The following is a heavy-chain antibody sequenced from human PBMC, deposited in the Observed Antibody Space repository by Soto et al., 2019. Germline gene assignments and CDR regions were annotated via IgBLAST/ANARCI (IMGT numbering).Heavy chain of an antibody. V-gene: IGHV1-46*01. CDR1: GYTFTSYY. Sequence: ASVKVSCKASGYTFTSYYMHSVRQAHGQGLEWMGIINPSDGSTSYAQKFQGRVTTTRDTSTSTAYMELSSLTSEDTAVYYCASGNCGYICYHDYWGQGTLVTVSS. D-gene: IGHD5-12*01. CDR3: ASGNCGYICYHDY. J-gene: IGHJ4*02. CDR2: INPSDGST.